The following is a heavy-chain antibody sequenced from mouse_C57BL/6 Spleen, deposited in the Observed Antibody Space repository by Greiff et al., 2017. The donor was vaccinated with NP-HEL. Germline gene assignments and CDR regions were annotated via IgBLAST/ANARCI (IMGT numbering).Heavy chain of an antibody. J-gene: IGHJ1*03. CDR2: IDPSDSYT. CDR3: ARGLVGRYFDV. CDR1: GYTFTSYW. V-gene: IGHV1-50*01. D-gene: IGHD1-1*01. Sequence: QVQLQQPGAELVKPGASVKLSCKASGYTFTSYWMQWVKQRPGQGLEWIGEIDPSDSYTNYNQKFKGKATLSVDTSSSTAYMQLSSLTSEDSAVYYCARGLVGRYFDVWGTGTTVTVSS.